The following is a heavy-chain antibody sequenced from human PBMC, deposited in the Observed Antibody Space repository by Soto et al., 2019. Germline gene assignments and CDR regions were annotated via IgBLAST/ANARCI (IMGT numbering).Heavy chain of an antibody. V-gene: IGHV3-30*18. Sequence: GGSLRLSCAASGFTFSSYGMHWVRQAPGKGLEWVAVISYDGSNKYYADSVKGRFTISRDNSKNTLYLQMNSLRAEDTAVYYCAKDTVRQQLVQGAYYYYGMDVWGQGTTVTVSS. J-gene: IGHJ6*02. D-gene: IGHD6-13*01. CDR1: GFTFSSYG. CDR3: AKDTVRQQLVQGAYYYYGMDV. CDR2: ISYDGSNK.